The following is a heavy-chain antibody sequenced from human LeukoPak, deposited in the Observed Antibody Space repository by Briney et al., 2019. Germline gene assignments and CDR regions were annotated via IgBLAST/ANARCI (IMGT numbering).Heavy chain of an antibody. CDR2: INHNGST. CDR3: ANGNWFAP. Sequence: SETLSLTCAVYGGSFSGYYWSWIRQPPGKGLEWIGEINHNGSTSYNPSLKSRVTISVDTSKNQFSLRLTSVTAADTAVYYCANGNWFAPWGQGTLVTVSS. J-gene: IGHJ5*02. CDR1: GGSFSGYY. V-gene: IGHV4-34*01. D-gene: IGHD2-8*01.